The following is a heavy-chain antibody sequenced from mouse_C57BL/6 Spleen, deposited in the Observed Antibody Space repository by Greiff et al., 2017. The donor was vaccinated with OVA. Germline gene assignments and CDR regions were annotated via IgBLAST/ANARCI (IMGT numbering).Heavy chain of an antibody. J-gene: IGHJ1*03. CDR2: FYPGSGSI. CDR1: GYTFTEYT. V-gene: IGHV1-62-2*01. CDR3: ARQHYYSNYPWYFDV. D-gene: IGHD2-5*01. Sequence: QVQLKESGAELVKPGASVKLSCKASGYTFTEYTIHWVKQRSGQGLEWIGWFYPGSGSIKYNEKFKDKATLTADKSSSTVYMELSRLTSEDSAVYVCARQHYYSNYPWYFDVWGTGTTVTVSS.